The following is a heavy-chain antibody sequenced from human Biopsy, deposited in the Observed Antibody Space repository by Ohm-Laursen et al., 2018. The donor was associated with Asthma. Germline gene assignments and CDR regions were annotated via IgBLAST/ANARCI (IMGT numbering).Heavy chain of an antibody. J-gene: IGHJ5*02. V-gene: IGHV4-31*03. CDR2: IYYSGST. D-gene: IGHD4-17*01. CDR1: GGSINIGDYY. CDR3: ARTAYGHDGFDP. Sequence: SQTLSLTCTVSGGSINIGDYYWSWIRQHPVKGLEWIGHIYYSGSTYYNPSLNSRVSISLDTSKNQFSLSLTSVTAADTAVYYCARTAYGHDGFDPWGQGTLVTVSS.